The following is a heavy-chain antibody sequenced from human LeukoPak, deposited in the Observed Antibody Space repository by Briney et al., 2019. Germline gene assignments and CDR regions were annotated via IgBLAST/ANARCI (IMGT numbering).Heavy chain of an antibody. J-gene: IGHJ5*02. CDR1: GYSFTSYW. D-gene: IGHD3-10*01. Sequence: NPGESLKISCKGSGYSFTSYWIGWVRQMPGKGLEWMGIIYPGDSDTRYSPSFQDQVTISADKSISTAYLQWSSLKASDTAMYYCARHRAIGVRGVPWVGPNWFDPWGQGTLVTVSS. V-gene: IGHV5-51*01. CDR2: IYPGDSDT. CDR3: ARHRAIGVRGVPWVGPNWFDP.